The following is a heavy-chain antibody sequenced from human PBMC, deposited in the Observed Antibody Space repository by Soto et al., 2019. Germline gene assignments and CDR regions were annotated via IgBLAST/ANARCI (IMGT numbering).Heavy chain of an antibody. J-gene: IGHJ4*02. CDR2: IIPIFATA. CDR3: ARAMGLAVGLPFAY. D-gene: IGHD6-19*01. CDR1: GGTFTSYA. Sequence: QVQLVQSGAEVKKPGSSVKVSCKASGGTFTSYAITWVRQAPGQGLEWMGGIIPIFATANYAQKFQGRVTITADKSTSTAYMELSSLRSDDTAVYYCARAMGLAVGLPFAYWGQGTPVIVS. V-gene: IGHV1-69*06.